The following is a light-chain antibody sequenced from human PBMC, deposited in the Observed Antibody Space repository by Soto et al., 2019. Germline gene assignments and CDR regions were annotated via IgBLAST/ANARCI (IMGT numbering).Light chain of an antibody. CDR3: QQSAT. Sequence: EVVMTQSPASLSASPGERVTLSCRASQNIRSSLAWHQQKPGQPPRLLIYDASSRPPGIPDRFSGSGSGTDFTLTISRLEPEDFAVYYCQQSATFGPGTKVDI. J-gene: IGKJ3*01. CDR2: DAS. CDR1: QNIRSS. V-gene: IGKV3D-20*02.